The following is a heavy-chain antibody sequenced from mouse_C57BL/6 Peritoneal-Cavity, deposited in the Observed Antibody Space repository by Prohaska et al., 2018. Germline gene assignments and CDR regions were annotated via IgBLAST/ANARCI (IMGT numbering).Heavy chain of an antibody. CDR2: INSDGSAI. CDR1: GFTFSGFW. CDR3: MRYGNYWYFDV. D-gene: IGHD2-1*01. V-gene: IGHV11-2*01. Sequence: EVQLLETGGGLVQPGGSRGLSCEGPGFTFSGFWMSWVRQTPGKNLEWIGDINSDGSAINYETSIKDRFTIFGDNDKSTLYLQMSNVLSEDTATYFCMRYGNYWYFDVWGTGTTVTVSS. J-gene: IGHJ1*03.